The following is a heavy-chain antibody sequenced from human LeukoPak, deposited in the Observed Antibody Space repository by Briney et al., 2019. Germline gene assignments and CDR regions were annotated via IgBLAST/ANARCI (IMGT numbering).Heavy chain of an antibody. CDR1: GGTFSSYA. J-gene: IGHJ3*02. CDR3: ATEDYYDSSASGAFDI. Sequence: SVKVSCKASGGTFSSYAISWVRQAPGQGLEWMGGIIPIFGTANYAQKFQGRVTITADKSTSTACMELSSLRSEDTAVYYCATEDYYDSSASGAFDIWGQGTMVTVSS. CDR2: IIPIFGTA. V-gene: IGHV1-69*06. D-gene: IGHD3-22*01.